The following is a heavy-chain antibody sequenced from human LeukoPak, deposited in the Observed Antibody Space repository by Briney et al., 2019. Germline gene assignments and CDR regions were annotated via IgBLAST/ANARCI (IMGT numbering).Heavy chain of an antibody. V-gene: IGHV4-30-4*01. Sequence: SQTLSLTCTVSGGSISSGDYYWSWIRQPPGKGLEWVAYMYYSGSTYYNPSLKSRVVISVDTSKNQFSLKLSSVIAADTAVYYCARPYYYDSRIDPWGQGTLVTVSS. CDR1: GGSISSGDYY. CDR2: MYYSGST. CDR3: ARPYYYDSRIDP. J-gene: IGHJ5*02. D-gene: IGHD3-22*01.